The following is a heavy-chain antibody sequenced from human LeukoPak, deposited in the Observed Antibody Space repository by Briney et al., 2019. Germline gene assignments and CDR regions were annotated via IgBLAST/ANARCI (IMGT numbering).Heavy chain of an antibody. CDR2: IYYSGST. CDR1: GGSISSSSYY. D-gene: IGHD6-25*01. Sequence: SETLSLTCTVSGGSISSSSYYWGWIRQPPGKGLEWIGSIYYSGSTYYNPSLKSRVTISVGTSKNQFSLKLSSVTAADTAVYYCARERAAANWFDPWGQGTLVTVSS. J-gene: IGHJ5*02. V-gene: IGHV4-39*07. CDR3: ARERAAANWFDP.